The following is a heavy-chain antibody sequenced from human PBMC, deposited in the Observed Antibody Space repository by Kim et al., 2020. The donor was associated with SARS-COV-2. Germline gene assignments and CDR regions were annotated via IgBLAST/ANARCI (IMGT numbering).Heavy chain of an antibody. CDR3: AKVHYGALFDY. CDR1: GFTFSSYA. CDR2: IGAGGGST. D-gene: IGHD3-10*01. J-gene: IGHJ4*02. V-gene: IGHV3-23*01. Sequence: GGSLRLSCAASGFTFSSYAMSWVRQAPGKGLEWVSAIGAGGGSTNYADSVKGRFTISRDNSKNTLYLQMNSLRAEDTAVYYCAKVHYGALFDYWGQGTLVNVSS.